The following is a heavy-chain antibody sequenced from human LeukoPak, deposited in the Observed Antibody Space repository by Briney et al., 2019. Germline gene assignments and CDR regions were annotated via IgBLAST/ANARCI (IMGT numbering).Heavy chain of an antibody. J-gene: IGHJ6*03. Sequence: SVKVSCKASGGTFSSYAISWVRQAPGQGLEWMGGIIPIFGTANYAQKFQGRVTITTDESTSTAYMELSSLRSEDTAVYYCARDGPHNYYYYYMDVWGKGTTVTVSS. CDR3: ARDGPHNYYYYYMDV. CDR2: IIPIFGTA. CDR1: GGTFSSYA. D-gene: IGHD2-21*01. V-gene: IGHV1-69*05.